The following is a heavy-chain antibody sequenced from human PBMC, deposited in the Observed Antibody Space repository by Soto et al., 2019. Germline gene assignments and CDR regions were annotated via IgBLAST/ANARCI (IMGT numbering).Heavy chain of an antibody. V-gene: IGHV4-59*01. Sequence: QVQLQESGPGLVKPSETLSLTCTVSGGSISSYYWSWIRQPPGKGLEWIGYIYYSGSTNYNPSLKSRVTISVDTSKNQISLKLRSVTAADTAVYYCARTYGGYYDYWGQGTLVTVSS. CDR2: IYYSGST. D-gene: IGHD2-8*01. CDR3: ARTYGGYYDY. CDR1: GGSISSYY. J-gene: IGHJ4*02.